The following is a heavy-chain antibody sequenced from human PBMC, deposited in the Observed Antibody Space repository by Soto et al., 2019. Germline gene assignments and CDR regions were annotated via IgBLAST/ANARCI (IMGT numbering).Heavy chain of an antibody. J-gene: IGHJ6*02. CDR2: INHSGST. Sequence: KPSETLSLTCAVYGGSFSGYYWSWIRQPPGKGLEWIGEINHSGSTNYNPSLKSRVTISVDTSKNQFSLKLSSVTAADTAVYYCARAPLAKWGPYYYYGMDVWGQGTTVTVSS. D-gene: IGHD7-27*01. CDR3: ARAPLAKWGPYYYYGMDV. CDR1: GGSFSGYY. V-gene: IGHV4-34*01.